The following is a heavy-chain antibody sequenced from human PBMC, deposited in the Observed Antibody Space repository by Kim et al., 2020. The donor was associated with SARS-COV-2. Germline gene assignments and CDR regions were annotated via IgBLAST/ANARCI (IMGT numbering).Heavy chain of an antibody. D-gene: IGHD2-2*02. Sequence: GGSLRLSCAASGFTFSSYAMHWVRQAPGKGLEWVAVISYDGSNKYYADSVKGRFTISRDNSKNTLYLQMNSLRAEDTAVYYCARDPVVVPAAILGLQIYYYYYGMDVWGQGTTVTVSS. CDR3: ARDPVVVPAAILGLQIYYYYYGMDV. J-gene: IGHJ6*02. CDR2: ISYDGSNK. V-gene: IGHV3-30-3*01. CDR1: GFTFSSYA.